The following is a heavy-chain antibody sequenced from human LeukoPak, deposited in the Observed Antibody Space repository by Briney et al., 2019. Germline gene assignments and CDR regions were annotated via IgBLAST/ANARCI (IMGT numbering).Heavy chain of an antibody. Sequence: GGSLRLSCAASGFTFSDYYMSWIRQAPGKGPEWVANIKQDGSGNFYADSVKGRFTISRDNAENSLYPQMNSLRIEDTAVYYCARDRRPTIYGGLDSWGQGTVVTVSS. CDR2: IKQDGSGN. J-gene: IGHJ5*01. D-gene: IGHD3-10*02. CDR1: GFTFSDYY. V-gene: IGHV3-7*01. CDR3: ARDRRPTIYGGLDS.